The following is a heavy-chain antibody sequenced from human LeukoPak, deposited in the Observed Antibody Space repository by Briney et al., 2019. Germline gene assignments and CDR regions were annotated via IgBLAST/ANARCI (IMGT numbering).Heavy chain of an antibody. D-gene: IGHD3-22*01. V-gene: IGHV5-51*01. CDR3: ARHGPFYCYDSSGYYPDY. CDR2: IYPGDSDT. CDR1: GYSFTSYW. Sequence: GESLKVSCKGSGYSFTSYWIGWVRQMPGKGLEWMGIIYPGDSDTRYSPSFQGQVTISADKSISTAYLQWSSLKASDTAMYYCARHGPFYCYDSSGYYPDYWGQGTLVTVSS. J-gene: IGHJ4*02.